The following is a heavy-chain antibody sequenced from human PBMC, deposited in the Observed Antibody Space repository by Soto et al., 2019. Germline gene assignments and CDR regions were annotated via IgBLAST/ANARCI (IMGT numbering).Heavy chain of an antibody. V-gene: IGHV3-74*01. J-gene: IGHJ4*02. CDR3: ARGQWELDY. CDR1: GFTFTSCW. Sequence: PWGSLRLSCAASGFTFTSCWMNWVRQAPGKGLVWVSRISYDGRTTNYADSVKGRFTISRDHAQNTLYLQMNSLRAEDTAVYYCARGQWELDYWGQGALVTVSS. D-gene: IGHD1-26*01. CDR2: ISYDGRTT.